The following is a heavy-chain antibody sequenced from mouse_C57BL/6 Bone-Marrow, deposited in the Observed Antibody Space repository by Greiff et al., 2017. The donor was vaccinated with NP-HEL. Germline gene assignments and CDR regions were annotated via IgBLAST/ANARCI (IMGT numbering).Heavy chain of an antibody. Sequence: VQLQQSGPGLAKPSQTLSLTCSVTGYSITSDYWNWIRKFPGNKLEYMGYISYSGSTYYNPSLNSRISITRDTSKNHYYLQLNSVTTEDTATYYCARTTVVATDYYAMDYWGQGTSVTVSS. CDR3: ARTTVVATDYYAMDY. V-gene: IGHV3-8*01. J-gene: IGHJ4*01. D-gene: IGHD1-1*01. CDR2: ISYSGST. CDR1: GYSITSDY.